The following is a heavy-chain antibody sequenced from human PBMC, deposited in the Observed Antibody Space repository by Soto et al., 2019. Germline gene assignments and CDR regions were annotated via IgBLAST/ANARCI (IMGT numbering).Heavy chain of an antibody. CDR3: ARGIEYDSSGYYLPQIDY. CDR2: INPNSGGT. J-gene: IGHJ4*02. Sequence: GASVKVSCKASGYTFTGYYMHWVRQAPGQGLEWMGWINPNSGGTNYAQKFQGWVTMTRDTSISTAYMELSRLRSDDTAVYYCARGIEYDSSGYYLPQIDYWGQGTLVTVSS. D-gene: IGHD3-22*01. V-gene: IGHV1-2*04. CDR1: GYTFTGYY.